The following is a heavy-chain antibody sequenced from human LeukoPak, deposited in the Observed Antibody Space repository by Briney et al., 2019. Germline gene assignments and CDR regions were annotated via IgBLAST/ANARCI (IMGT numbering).Heavy chain of an antibody. CDR3: ARHGYTSGWVRS. CDR1: GFPFSSYW. J-gene: IGHJ4*02. CDR2: IYSGGST. V-gene: IGHV3-66*04. Sequence: GGSLRLSCVASGFPFSSYWMTWVRQAPGKGLEWVSVIYSGGSTYYADSVKGRFTISRDNSKNTLYLQMNSLRAEDTAIYYCARHGYTSGWVRSWGQGTLVTVST. D-gene: IGHD6-19*01.